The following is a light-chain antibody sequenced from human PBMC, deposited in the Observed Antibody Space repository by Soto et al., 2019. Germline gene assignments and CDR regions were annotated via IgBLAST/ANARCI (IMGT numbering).Light chain of an antibody. CDR3: QSYDSSLSGVV. V-gene: IGLV1-40*01. CDR2: GNS. J-gene: IGLJ2*01. Sequence: QPVLTQPPSVSGAPGQRVTISCTGSSSNIGAPYDVHWYQQLPGTAPKLLIYGNSNRPSGVPDRFSGSKSGTSASLAITGLQAEDEADYYCQSYDSSLSGVVSGGGTKLTVL. CDR1: SSNIGAPYD.